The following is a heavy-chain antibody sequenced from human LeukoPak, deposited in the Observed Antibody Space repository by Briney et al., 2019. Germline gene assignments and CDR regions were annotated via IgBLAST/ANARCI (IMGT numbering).Heavy chain of an antibody. CDR2: ISGSSSYI. D-gene: IGHD2-15*01. Sequence: GGSLRLSCTASGFTFNSHSMNWVRQTPGKGLEWVSSISGSSSYIHYADSVKGRFTISRDNAKNSLYLQMSSLRAEDTAVYYCARDQDGSKWYSFDFWGQGTLVTVSS. V-gene: IGHV3-21*01. CDR3: ARDQDGSKWYSFDF. J-gene: IGHJ4*02. CDR1: GFTFNSHS.